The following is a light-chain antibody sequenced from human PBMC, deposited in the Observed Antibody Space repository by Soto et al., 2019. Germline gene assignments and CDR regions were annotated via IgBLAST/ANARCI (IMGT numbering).Light chain of an antibody. CDR3: AAWEDSLNGWV. CDR2: SNN. J-gene: IGLJ3*02. V-gene: IGLV1-44*01. Sequence: QSVLTQPPSASGTPGQRVTISCSGSSSNIGSNTVNWYQQLPGTAPKLLIYSNNQRPSGVPDRFSGSKAGTSASLAISGLQSEDVADYYCAAWEDSLNGWVFGGVTKLTVL. CDR1: SSNIGSNT.